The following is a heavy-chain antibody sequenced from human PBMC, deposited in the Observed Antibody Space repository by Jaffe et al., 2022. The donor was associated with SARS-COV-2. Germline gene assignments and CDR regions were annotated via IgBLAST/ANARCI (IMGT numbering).Heavy chain of an antibody. D-gene: IGHD3-16*01. CDR2: IYDDANV. Sequence: QLQLQESGPGVVKASETLSLSCGVSGMSISSSTYFWGWLRQPPGKGLEWIGTIYDDANVYYNSSFKPRVTMSVDMARNHFSLRLTSVTAADTAMYYCTRLSFGFHDSWGPGTLVTVSS. J-gene: IGHJ5*02. CDR1: GMSISSSTYF. V-gene: IGHV4-39*07. CDR3: TRLSFGFHDS.